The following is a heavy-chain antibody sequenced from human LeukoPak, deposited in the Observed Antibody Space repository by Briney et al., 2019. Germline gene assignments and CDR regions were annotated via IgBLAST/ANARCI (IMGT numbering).Heavy chain of an antibody. V-gene: IGHV4-34*01. J-gene: IGHJ3*02. CDR1: GGSFSGYY. CDR3: ARDGVPGAFDI. Sequence: SETLSLTCAVYGGSFSGYYWSWIRQPPGKGLEWIGEINHSGSTNYNPSLKSRVTISVDTSKNQFSLKLSSVTAADTAVYYCARDGVPGAFDIWGQGTMVTVSS. CDR2: INHSGST. D-gene: IGHD3-16*01.